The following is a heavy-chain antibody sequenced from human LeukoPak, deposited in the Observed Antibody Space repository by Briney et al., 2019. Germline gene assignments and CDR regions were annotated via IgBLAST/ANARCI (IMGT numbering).Heavy chain of an antibody. D-gene: IGHD2-15*01. CDR1: GYSISSGYY. CDR2: IYHSGST. Sequence: SETLSLTCTVSGYSISSGYYWGWIRQPPGKGLEWIGSIYHSGSTYYNPSLKSRVTISVDTSKNQFSLKLSSVTAADTAVYYCARLNDSVFDYWGQGTLVTVSS. J-gene: IGHJ4*02. CDR3: ARLNDSVFDY. V-gene: IGHV4-38-2*02.